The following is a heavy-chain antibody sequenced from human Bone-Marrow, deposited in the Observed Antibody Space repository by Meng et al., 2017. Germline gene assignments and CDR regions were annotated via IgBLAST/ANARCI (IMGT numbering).Heavy chain of an antibody. V-gene: IGHV4-31*01. Sequence: VEVQGSGPGLVKPAQSLSLTCSVSGGSINSAGYYWSWIRQHPGKGLEWIGYIYYTENTYYNPSLKSPMTISLDKSKNQFSLKLNSVTVADTAVYYCARGRASCSSGGCSLGWFDPWGQGTLVTVSS. CDR3: ARGRASCSSGGCSLGWFDP. D-gene: IGHD2-15*01. CDR2: IYYTENT. CDR1: GGSINSAGYY. J-gene: IGHJ5*02.